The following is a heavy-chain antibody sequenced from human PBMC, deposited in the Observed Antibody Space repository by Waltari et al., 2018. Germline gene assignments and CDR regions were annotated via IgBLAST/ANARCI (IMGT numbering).Heavy chain of an antibody. CDR2: INHSGST. J-gene: IGHJ6*02. CDR1: GGSFSGYY. D-gene: IGHD6-13*01. CDR3: ARVFIGSSWYVGGSSRPQRAKNPYGMDV. Sequence: QVQLQQWGAGLLKPSETLSLTCAVYGGSFSGYYWSWIRQPPGKGLGWIGEINHSGSTNYNPSLKSRVTISVDTSKNQFSLKLSSVTAADTAVYYCARVFIGSSWYVGGSSRPQRAKNPYGMDVWGQGTTVTVSS. V-gene: IGHV4-34*01.